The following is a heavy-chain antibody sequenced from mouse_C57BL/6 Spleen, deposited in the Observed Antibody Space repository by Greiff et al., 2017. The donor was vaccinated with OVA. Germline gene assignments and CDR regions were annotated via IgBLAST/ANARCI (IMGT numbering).Heavy chain of an antibody. CDR2: INPSNGGT. V-gene: IGHV1-53*01. D-gene: IGHD3-2*02. CDR3: ASPAQAYYAMDY. J-gene: IGHJ4*01. CDR1: GYTFTSYW. Sequence: QVQLQQPGTELVKPGASVKLSCKASGYTFTSYWMHWVKQRPGQGLEWIGNINPSNGGTNYNEKFKSKATLTVDKSSSTAYMQLSSLTSEDSAVDYCASPAQAYYAMDYWGQGTSVTVSS.